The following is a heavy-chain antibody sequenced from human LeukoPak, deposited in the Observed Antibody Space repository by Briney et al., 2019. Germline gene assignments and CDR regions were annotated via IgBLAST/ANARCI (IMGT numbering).Heavy chain of an antibody. Sequence: NPGGSLRLSCTTSGFNFRAYWMAWVRQAPGKGLEWVSSISSSSSYIYYADSVKGRFTISRDNAKNSLYLQMNSLRAEDTAVYYCARGKIVVVPAATLIDYWGQGTLVTVSS. CDR3: ARGKIVVVPAATLIDY. V-gene: IGHV3-21*01. J-gene: IGHJ4*02. D-gene: IGHD2-2*01. CDR2: ISSSSSYI. CDR1: GFNFRAYW.